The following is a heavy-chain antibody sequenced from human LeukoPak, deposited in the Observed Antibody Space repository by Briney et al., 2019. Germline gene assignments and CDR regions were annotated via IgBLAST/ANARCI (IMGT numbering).Heavy chain of an antibody. D-gene: IGHD1-7*01. J-gene: IGHJ4*02. CDR2: ISYSGST. Sequence: SETLSLTCTVSGGSIRRYYWSWIRQPPGKGLEWFGYISYSGSTNYNPSLKSRVTISVDTSKNQFSLKLSSVTAADTAVYYCARNGPTGTYLGQFDYWGQGTLVTVSS. CDR1: GGSIRRYY. CDR3: ARNGPTGTYLGQFDY. V-gene: IGHV4-59*01.